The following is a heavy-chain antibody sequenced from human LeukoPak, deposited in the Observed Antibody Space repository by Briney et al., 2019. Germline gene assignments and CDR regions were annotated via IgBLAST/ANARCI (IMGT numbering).Heavy chain of an antibody. J-gene: IGHJ4*02. CDR1: GFTFKDI. CDR2: ISWNGDNI. V-gene: IGHV3-9*01. CDR3: VKGGGDFDWIRDYFDS. Sequence: GRSLRLSCAASGFTFKDILHWVRQAPGKGLEWVSGISWNGDNIGYADFVKGRFTISRDDAKNSLYLQMNRLRPEDTALYYCVKGGGDFDWIRDYFDSWGQGTLVTVSS. D-gene: IGHD3-9*01.